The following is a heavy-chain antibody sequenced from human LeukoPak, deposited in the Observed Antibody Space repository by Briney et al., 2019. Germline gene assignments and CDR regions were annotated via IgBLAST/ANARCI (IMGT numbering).Heavy chain of an antibody. V-gene: IGHV4-38-2*02. CDR2: MYHSGST. CDR3: AGSRARGYGDRIDY. D-gene: IGHD4-17*01. CDR1: NYSISTDYY. Sequence: SETLSLTCTVSNYSISTDYYWGWIRQPPGKGLEWIGTMYHSGSTYYNPSLKSRVTISVDTSKNQFSLKLSSVTAADTAVYYCAGSRARGYGDRIDYWGQGTLVTVSS. J-gene: IGHJ4*02.